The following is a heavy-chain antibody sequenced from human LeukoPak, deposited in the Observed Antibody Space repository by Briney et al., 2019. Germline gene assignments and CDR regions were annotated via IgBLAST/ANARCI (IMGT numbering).Heavy chain of an antibody. Sequence: GGSVRLSCTASGSTFGDYAMSWFRQAPGKGLEGVGFIRSKAYGGTTEYAASVKGRFTISRDDSKSIAYLQMNSLKTEDTAVYYCTRSLATIAVAGEIDYWGQGTLVTVSS. D-gene: IGHD6-19*01. V-gene: IGHV3-49*03. CDR3: TRSLATIAVAGEIDY. CDR2: IRSKAYGGTT. J-gene: IGHJ4*02. CDR1: GSTFGDYA.